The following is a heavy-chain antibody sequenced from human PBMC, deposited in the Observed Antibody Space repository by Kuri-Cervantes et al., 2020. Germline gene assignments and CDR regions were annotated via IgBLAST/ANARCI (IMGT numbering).Heavy chain of an antibody. CDR3: TRDRTVGVTEMDYYYYYMDV. Sequence: GESLKISCTASGFTFGDYAMSWVRQAPGKGLEWVGFIRSKAYGGTTEYAASVKGRFTISRDDSKSIAYLQMNSLKTEDTAVYYCTRDRTVGVTEMDYYYYYMDVWGKGTTVTVSS. CDR1: GFTFGDYA. V-gene: IGHV3-49*04. CDR2: IRSKAYGGTT. J-gene: IGHJ6*03. D-gene: IGHD2-8*02.